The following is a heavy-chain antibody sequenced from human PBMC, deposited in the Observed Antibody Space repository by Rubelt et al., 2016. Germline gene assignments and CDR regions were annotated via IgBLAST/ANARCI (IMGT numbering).Heavy chain of an antibody. CDR2: IYSGGSK. CDR1: GFTVSSNY. V-gene: IGHV3-66*01. Sequence: EVQLLESGGGLVQPGGSLRLSCAASGFTVSSNYMSWVRQAPGKGLEWVSVIYSGGSKYYEDYVKGRFTISRDNSKNRRYLKMNSLGAEDTAVYYCARGRGRAGAFDIWGQGTMVTVSS. CDR3: ARGRGRAGAFDI. J-gene: IGHJ3*02. D-gene: IGHD3-10*01.